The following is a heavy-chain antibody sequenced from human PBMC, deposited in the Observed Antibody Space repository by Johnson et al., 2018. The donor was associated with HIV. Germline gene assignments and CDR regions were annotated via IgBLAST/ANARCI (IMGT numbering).Heavy chain of an antibody. V-gene: IGHV3-73*01. Sequence: EQLVESGGGVVQPGRSLRLSCAASGFTFSGSAMHWVRQASGKGLEWVGRIRSKANSYATAYAASVKGRFTISRDDSKNTAYLQMNSLKTEDTAVYYCTRHGGDDPRGYVGAFDIWGQGTMVTVSS. J-gene: IGHJ3*02. D-gene: IGHD5-12*01. CDR3: TRHGGDDPRGYVGAFDI. CDR2: IRSKANSYAT. CDR1: GFTFSGSA.